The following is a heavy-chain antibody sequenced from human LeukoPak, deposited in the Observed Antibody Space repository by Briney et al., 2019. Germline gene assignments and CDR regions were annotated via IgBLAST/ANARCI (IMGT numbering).Heavy chain of an antibody. D-gene: IGHD6-25*01. CDR3: AREYIAAFDY. V-gene: IGHV3-30-3*01. J-gene: IGHJ4*02. CDR1: GFTFSSYA. CDR2: ISYDGSNK. Sequence: GGSLRLSCAASGFTFSSYAMHWVRQAPGKGLEWVAVISYDGSNKYYADSVKGRLTISRDNSKNTLYLQINSLRAEDTAVYYCAREYIAAFDYWGQGTLVTVSS.